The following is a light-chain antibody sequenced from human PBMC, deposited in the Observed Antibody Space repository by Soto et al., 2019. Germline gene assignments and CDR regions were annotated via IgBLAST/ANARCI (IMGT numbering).Light chain of an antibody. CDR2: KTS. V-gene: IGKV1-5*03. Sequence: DIQMTQSPSTLSASVGDRVTITCRASQSISTWLAWYQQKPGRAPNLLIYKTSSLERRVPSRFSGSGSGTEFTLTISSLQPDDFATCYCQQYNTYSPWTFGQGTKVEIK. CDR3: QQYNTYSPWT. CDR1: QSISTW. J-gene: IGKJ1*01.